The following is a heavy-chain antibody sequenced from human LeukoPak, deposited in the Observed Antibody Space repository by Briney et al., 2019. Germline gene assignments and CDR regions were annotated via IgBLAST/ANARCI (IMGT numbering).Heavy chain of an antibody. Sequence: SETLSLTCTVSGGSISSGGYYWSWIRQPPGKGLEWIGYIYHSGSTYYNPSLKSRVTISVDRSKNQFSLKLSSVTAADTAVYYCARDPILGYCSSTSCYSRRQYYYMDVWGKGTTVTVSS. CDR1: GGSISSGGYY. CDR3: ARDPILGYCSSTSCYSRRQYYYMDV. CDR2: IYHSGST. J-gene: IGHJ6*03. V-gene: IGHV4-30-2*01. D-gene: IGHD2-2*02.